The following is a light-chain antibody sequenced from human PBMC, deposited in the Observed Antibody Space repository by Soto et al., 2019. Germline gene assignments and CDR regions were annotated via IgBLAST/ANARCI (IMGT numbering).Light chain of an antibody. V-gene: IGKV1-8*01. Sequence: AIRMTQSPSSLSASTGDRVTITCRASQGISSYLAWYQQKPGKAPKLLIYAASTLQSGVPSRFSGSGSGTDCTLTISFRQSEDFATYYCQQYYSYPRTFGQGTKLEIK. CDR1: QGISSY. CDR2: AAS. J-gene: IGKJ2*01. CDR3: QQYYSYPRT.